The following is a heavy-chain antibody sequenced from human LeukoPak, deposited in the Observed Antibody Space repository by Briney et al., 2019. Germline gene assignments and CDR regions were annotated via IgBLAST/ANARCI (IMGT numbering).Heavy chain of an antibody. D-gene: IGHD6-19*01. CDR2: MYYSGST. CDR3: ARAKWYSSGLYAFDI. CDR1: GDSISSSY. J-gene: IGHJ3*02. Sequence: PSETLSLTCTVSGDSISSSYWSWIRQPPGKGLEWIGYMYYSGSTNYNPSLKSRVTMSVGTSTNQFSLKLRSVTAADTAVYYCARAKWYSSGLYAFDIWGQGTMVTVSS. V-gene: IGHV4-59*01.